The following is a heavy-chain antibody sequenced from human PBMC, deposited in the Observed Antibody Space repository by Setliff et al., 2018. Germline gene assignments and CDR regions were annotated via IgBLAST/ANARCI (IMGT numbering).Heavy chain of an antibody. J-gene: IGHJ4*02. CDR3: ARSRGQKSFDY. CDR1: GGSISSGSYY. Sequence: SETLSLTCTVSGGSISSGSYYWSWIRQPPGKGLEWIGEIYHSGSTGYNPSLKSRVTISVDKSKNQFSLRLSSVTAADTAVYYCARSRGQKSFDYWGQGTLVTVSS. CDR2: IYHSGST. V-gene: IGHV4-39*07. D-gene: IGHD3-10*01.